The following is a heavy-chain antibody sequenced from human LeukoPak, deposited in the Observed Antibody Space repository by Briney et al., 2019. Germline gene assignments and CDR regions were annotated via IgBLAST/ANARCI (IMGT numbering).Heavy chain of an antibody. CDR1: GFTVSSSY. J-gene: IGHJ4*02. D-gene: IGHD5-12*01. V-gene: IGHV3-53*01. CDR3: AKTYSRESGYDFFFHY. CDR2: IYSGGST. Sequence: PGGSLRLSCAASGFTVSSSYISWVRQAPGKGLEWVSLIYSGGSTYYADSVKGRFTISRDNSKNTLHLQMNSLRAEDTAVYYCAKTYSRESGYDFFFHYWGQGTRVTVSS.